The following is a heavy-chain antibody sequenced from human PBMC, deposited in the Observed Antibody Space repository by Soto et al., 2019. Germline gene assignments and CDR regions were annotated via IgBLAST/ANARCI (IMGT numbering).Heavy chain of an antibody. CDR3: ARSHAAAHITAAVH. CDR2: IHHSGST. V-gene: IGHV4-30-2*01. J-gene: IGHJ4*02. D-gene: IGHD6-13*01. Sequence: QLQLQEYGSGLVKPSQTLSLTCAVSGGSISSGGYSWSWIRQPPGKGLEWIGYIHHSGSTTYNPSHKSRVTISVDRSKDQFALKLSSVTAADTAVYYCARSHAAAHITAAVHWGQGTLVTVSS. CDR1: GGSISSGGYS.